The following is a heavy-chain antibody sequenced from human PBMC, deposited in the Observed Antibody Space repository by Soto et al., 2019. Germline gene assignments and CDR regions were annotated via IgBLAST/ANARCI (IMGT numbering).Heavy chain of an antibody. CDR1: NGSISSSISY. V-gene: IGHV4-39*01. D-gene: IGHD2-2*03. J-gene: IGHJ6*02. CDR2: IYYNGNT. Sequence: SETLSLTCTVSNGSISSSISYWGWIRQPPGGGLAWIGSIYYNGNTYYNPSLKSRVTISVDTSKNQFSLKLSAVTAADTAVYYCARLNGYCVGTSCHGHYGMDVWGQGTTVT. CDR3: ARLNGYCVGTSCHGHYGMDV.